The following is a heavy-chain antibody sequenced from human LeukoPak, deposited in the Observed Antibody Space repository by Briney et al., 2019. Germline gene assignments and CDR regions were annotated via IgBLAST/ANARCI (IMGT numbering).Heavy chain of an antibody. CDR2: IKRDGSEK. Sequence: GGSLRLSCAASGFTFTSFWLNWVRQAPGKGLEWGAKIKRDGSEKYYLDSVKGRFTISRDNAKNSLYLQMNNLRAEDTAVYYCASGYGSGSCLDYWGQGTLVTVSS. V-gene: IGHV3-7*03. J-gene: IGHJ4*02. CDR1: GFTFTSFW. D-gene: IGHD3-10*01. CDR3: ASGYGSGSCLDY.